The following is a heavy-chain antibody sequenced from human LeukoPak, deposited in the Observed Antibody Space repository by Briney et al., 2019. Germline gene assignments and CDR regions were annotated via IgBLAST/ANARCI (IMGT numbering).Heavy chain of an antibody. D-gene: IGHD2-21*01. CDR1: GFAFSNFW. Sequence: PGGSPRLSCAASGFAFSNFWMHWVRQAPGKGLVWVSRINSDGSSTHYADSVKGRFTISRDNAKNTLYLQMNSLRAEDTALYYCAQELKIGHWGRGTLVTVSS. V-gene: IGHV3-74*01. CDR2: INSDGSST. J-gene: IGHJ4*02. CDR3: AQELKIGH.